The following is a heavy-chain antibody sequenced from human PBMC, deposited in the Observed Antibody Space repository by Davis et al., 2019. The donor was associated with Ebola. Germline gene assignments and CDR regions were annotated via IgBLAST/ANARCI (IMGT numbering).Heavy chain of an antibody. CDR3: AREIRIVGATRSGFDY. CDR2: INPNSGGT. J-gene: IGHJ4*02. Sequence: ASVTVSCKASGYTFTGYYMHWVRQAPGQGLEWMGWINPNSGGTNYAQKFQGRVTMTRDTSISTAYMELSRLRSDDTAVYYCAREIRIVGATRSGFDYWGQGTLVTVSS. CDR1: GYTFTGYY. V-gene: IGHV1-2*02. D-gene: IGHD1-26*01.